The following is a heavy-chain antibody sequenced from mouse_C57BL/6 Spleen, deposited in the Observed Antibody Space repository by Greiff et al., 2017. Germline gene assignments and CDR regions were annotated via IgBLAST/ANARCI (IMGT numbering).Heavy chain of an antibody. V-gene: IGHV10-1*01. Sequence: EVKLMESGGGLVQPKGSLKLSCAASGFSFNTYAMNWVRQAPGKGLEWVARIRSKSNNYATYYADSVKDRFTISRDDSESMLYLQMNNLKTEDTAMYYCVRQYYGSFDYWGQGTTLTVSS. CDR3: VRQYYGSFDY. CDR2: IRSKSNNYAT. D-gene: IGHD1-1*01. J-gene: IGHJ2*01. CDR1: GFSFNTYA.